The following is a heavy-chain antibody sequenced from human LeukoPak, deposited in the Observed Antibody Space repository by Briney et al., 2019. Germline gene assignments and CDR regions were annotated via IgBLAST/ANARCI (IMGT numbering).Heavy chain of an antibody. Sequence: GGSLRLSCAASGFAFSSYWMHWVRQAPGVGLVWVSRIKSDGSVTWYADSVKGRFTITRDNAKNMLYLQMNSLRDEDTAVYFCARDHDAVGTTIDHWGQGTLVTVSS. CDR3: ARDHDAVGTTIDH. V-gene: IGHV3-74*01. J-gene: IGHJ4*02. CDR2: IKSDGSVT. CDR1: GFAFSSYW. D-gene: IGHD1-14*01.